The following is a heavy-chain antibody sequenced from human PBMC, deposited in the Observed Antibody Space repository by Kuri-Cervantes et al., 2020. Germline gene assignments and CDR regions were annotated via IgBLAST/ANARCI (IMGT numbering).Heavy chain of an antibody. V-gene: IGHV3-30*03. CDR2: ISYDGSNK. CDR1: GFTLSSYG. Sequence: GKSLKISCAASGFTLSSYGMHWVRQAPGKGLEWVAVISYDGSNKYYADSVKGRFTISRDNSNNTLSLQMNSLRAEDTAVYYCARSAGFCSGSHCYSDYNYAMDVWGQGTTVTVSS. CDR3: ARSAGFCSGSHCYSDYNYAMDV. J-gene: IGHJ6*02. D-gene: IGHD2-15*01.